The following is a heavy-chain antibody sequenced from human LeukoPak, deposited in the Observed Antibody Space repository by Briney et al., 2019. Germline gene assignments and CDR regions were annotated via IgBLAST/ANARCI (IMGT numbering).Heavy chain of an antibody. CDR1: GFIFSNYA. J-gene: IGHJ3*01. CDR2: ISGSGGNT. CDR3: GRGPNGDYVGAFEF. Sequence: GGSLRLSCAASGFIFSNYALVWVRQAPGKGLEWVSAISGSGGNTKYADAVKGRFTISRDNSKNTLFLQMNSLGADDTAVYYCGRGPNGDYVGAFEFWGQGTMVTVSS. V-gene: IGHV3-23*01. D-gene: IGHD4-17*01.